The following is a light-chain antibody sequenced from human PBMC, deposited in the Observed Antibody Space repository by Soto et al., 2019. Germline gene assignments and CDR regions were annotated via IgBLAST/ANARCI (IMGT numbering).Light chain of an antibody. J-gene: IGKJ4*01. CDR2: DAS. CDR3: QQYNTYPLT. V-gene: IGKV1-5*01. CDR1: QTISNW. Sequence: DIQMTQSPSTLSASVGDRVTITCRASQTISNWLAWYQQKPWKAPKVLIFDASTLDGGVPSRFSGRRSGTDFTLTISSLQPSDFATYYCQQYNTYPLTFGGGTKVDIK.